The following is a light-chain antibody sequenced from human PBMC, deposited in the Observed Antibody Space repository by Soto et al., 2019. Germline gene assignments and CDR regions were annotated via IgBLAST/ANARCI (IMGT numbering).Light chain of an antibody. CDR3: QQYGRSPWT. CDR1: QTVSSAR. J-gene: IGKJ1*01. Sequence: EIVLTQSPGTLSLSPGERATLSCRASQTVSSARLAWFQQKPGQAPRLLIYGASSRAPGIPDRFSGSGSETDFTLTITRLEPEDFEVYYCQQYGRSPWTVGQGTKVDIK. V-gene: IGKV3-20*01. CDR2: GAS.